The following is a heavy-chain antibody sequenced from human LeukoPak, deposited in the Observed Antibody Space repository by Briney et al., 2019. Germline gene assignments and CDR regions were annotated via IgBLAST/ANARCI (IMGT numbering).Heavy chain of an antibody. D-gene: IGHD6-6*01. J-gene: IGHJ4*02. CDR2: TRNKANSYTT. CDR1: GFTFSDHY. CDR3: ASSGSSIAARVFDY. Sequence: GGSLRLSCAASGFTFSDHYMDWVRQAPGKGLEWVGRTRNKANSYTTEYAASVKGRFTTSRDDSKNSLYLQINSLKTEDTAVYYCASSGSSIAARVFDYWGQGTLVTVSS. V-gene: IGHV3-72*01.